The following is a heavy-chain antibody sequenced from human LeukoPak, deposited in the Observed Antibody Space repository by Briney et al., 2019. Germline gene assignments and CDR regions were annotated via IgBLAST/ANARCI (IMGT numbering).Heavy chain of an antibody. CDR3: AKDYHSSGTYHDY. Sequence: QSGGSLRLSCAASGFTVSTYAMSWVRQAPGKGLEWVSGINRSGGRTYNADSVKGRFTISSDDSKNMLYLQMNNLRAEDTAVYYCAKDYHSSGTYHDYWSQGTLVTVSS. V-gene: IGHV3-23*01. CDR1: GFTVSTYA. D-gene: IGHD3-10*01. J-gene: IGHJ4*02. CDR2: INRSGGRT.